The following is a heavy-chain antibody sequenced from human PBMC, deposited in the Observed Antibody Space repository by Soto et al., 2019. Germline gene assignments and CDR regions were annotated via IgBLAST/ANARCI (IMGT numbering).Heavy chain of an antibody. Sequence: GGSLRLSCAASGFTFSSYAMHWVRQAPGKGLEYVSAISSNGGGTYYADSVKGRFTISRDNSKNTLYLQMGSLRAEDMAVYYCARVGSGYEFDYWGQGTLVTSPQ. V-gene: IGHV3-64*02. D-gene: IGHD5-12*01. CDR3: ARVGSGYEFDY. CDR2: ISSNGGGT. J-gene: IGHJ4*02. CDR1: GFTFSSYA.